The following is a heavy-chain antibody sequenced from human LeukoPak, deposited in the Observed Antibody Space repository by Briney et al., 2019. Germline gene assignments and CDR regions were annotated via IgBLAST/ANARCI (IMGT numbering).Heavy chain of an antibody. CDR2: MNPNSANT. J-gene: IGHJ6*03. D-gene: IGHD3-10*01. CDR3: ARGQRGSRLYYYYYYMDV. V-gene: IGHV1-8*03. Sequence: ASVKVSCKASGYTFTNYDINWVRQATGQGLEWMGWMNPNSANTGYAQKFQGRVTFTWSTSVSTAYMELSSLRSEDTAVYYCARGQRGSRLYYYYYYMDVWGEGTTVTVSS. CDR1: GYTFTNYD.